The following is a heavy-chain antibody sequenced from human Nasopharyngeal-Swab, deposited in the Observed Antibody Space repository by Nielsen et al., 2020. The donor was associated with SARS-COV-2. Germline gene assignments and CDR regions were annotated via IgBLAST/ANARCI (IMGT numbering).Heavy chain of an antibody. D-gene: IGHD6-13*01. Sequence: ASVKVYCKASGYTFTSYYMHWVRQAPGQGLEWMGIINPSGGSTSYAQKFQGRVTMTRDTSTSTVYMELSSLRSEDTAVYYCARGVAAAGTPFPRYYFDYWGQGTLVTVSS. CDR2: INPSGGST. J-gene: IGHJ4*02. CDR3: ARGVAAAGTPFPRYYFDY. CDR1: GYTFTSYY. V-gene: IGHV1-46*01.